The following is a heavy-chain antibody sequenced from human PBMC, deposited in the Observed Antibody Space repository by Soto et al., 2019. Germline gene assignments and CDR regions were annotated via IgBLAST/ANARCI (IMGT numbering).Heavy chain of an antibody. V-gene: IGHV3-30-3*01. CDR2: ISYDGSNK. CDR3: ARNHYYDSSGLYY. CDR1: GFTFSSYA. J-gene: IGHJ4*02. Sequence: GGSLRLSCAASGFTFSSYAMHWVRQAPGKGLEWVAVISYDGSNKYYADSVKGRFTISRDNSKNTLYLQMNSLRAEDTAVYYCARNHYYDSSGLYYWGQGTLVTVSS. D-gene: IGHD3-22*01.